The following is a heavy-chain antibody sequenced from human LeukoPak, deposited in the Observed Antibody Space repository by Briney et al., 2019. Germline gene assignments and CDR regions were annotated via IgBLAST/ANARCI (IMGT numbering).Heavy chain of an antibody. CDR1: TFTYSNYG. CDR3: ARDDYGSGSYRWFHP. Sequence: GGSLRLSCADFTFTYSNYGMSWVRQAPGKGLEWVSGFSGSGGSTYYADSVKGRFTISRDNSKNTLYLQMNSLRTEDTAVYYCARDDYGSGSYRWFHPWGQGTLVTVSP. V-gene: IGHV3-23*01. J-gene: IGHJ5*02. D-gene: IGHD3-10*01. CDR2: FSGSGGST.